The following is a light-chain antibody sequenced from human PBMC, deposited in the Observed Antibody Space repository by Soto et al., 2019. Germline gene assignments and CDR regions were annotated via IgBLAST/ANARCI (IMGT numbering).Light chain of an antibody. CDR3: QQYGNSPPLT. CDR1: QSVSSSY. V-gene: IGKV3-20*01. Sequence: EFVLTQSPGTLSLSPGERATLSCRASQSVSSSYLAWYQQKPGQAPRILIYGASTRATGIPNRFSGSGFGTDFSLTISRLEPEDFAVYYCQQYGNSPPLTFGGGTKVEIK. CDR2: GAS. J-gene: IGKJ4*01.